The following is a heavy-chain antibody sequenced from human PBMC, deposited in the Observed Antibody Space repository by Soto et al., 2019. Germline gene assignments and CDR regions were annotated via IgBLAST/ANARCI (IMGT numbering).Heavy chain of an antibody. CDR1: GFAFTTYW. CDR2: IAQDGSQT. Sequence: EAQLVESGGGLVQPGGSLRLSCAASGFAFTTYWMGWVRQAPGRGLECLANIAQDGSQTYYVDSVKGRFTISRDNAKNSLYLQMNSLRAEVTAVYYRATMRRGSPDDYWGLGTLVTVSS. V-gene: IGHV3-7*01. CDR3: ATMRRGSPDDY. D-gene: IGHD2-2*01. J-gene: IGHJ4*02.